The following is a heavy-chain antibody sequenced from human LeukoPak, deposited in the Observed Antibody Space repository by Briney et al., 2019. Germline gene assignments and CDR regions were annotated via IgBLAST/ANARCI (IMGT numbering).Heavy chain of an antibody. Sequence: SGGSLRLSCAASGFTFDDYAMHWVRQAPGKGLEWVALIWSDGSNENYADSVKGRFTISRDTSRNTLYLQMHSLRAEDTAVYYCARDADTSGSYWYFDLWGRGTQVTVSS. D-gene: IGHD3-22*01. CDR2: IWSDGSNE. V-gene: IGHV3-33*08. J-gene: IGHJ2*01. CDR1: GFTFDDYA. CDR3: ARDADTSGSYWYFDL.